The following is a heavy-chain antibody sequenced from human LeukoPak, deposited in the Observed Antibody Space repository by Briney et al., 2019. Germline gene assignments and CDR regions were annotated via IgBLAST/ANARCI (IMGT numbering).Heavy chain of an antibody. CDR3: VSGGDYGVYFDY. V-gene: IGHV1-2*02. D-gene: IGHD4-17*01. Sequence: GSSVKVSCKASGYAFTGYSMHCVRQAPGQGLEWMGWINPIGGGTKYVQKFQGRVTMTTDTSISTAYMELSSLRSDDTAVYYCVSGGDYGVYFDYWGQGTLVTVSS. CDR1: GYAFTGYS. J-gene: IGHJ4*02. CDR2: INPIGGGT.